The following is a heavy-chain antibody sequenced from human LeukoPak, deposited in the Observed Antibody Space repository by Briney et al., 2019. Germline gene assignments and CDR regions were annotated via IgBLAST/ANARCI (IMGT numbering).Heavy chain of an antibody. J-gene: IGHJ5*02. CDR3: ARVSLGYCSGGSCYSDWFDP. CDR2: MNPNSGNT. D-gene: IGHD2-15*01. Sequence: ASVKVSCKASGYTFTSYDINWVRQATGQGLEWIGWMNPNSGNTGYAQKFQGRVTMTRNTSISTAYMELSSLRSEDTAVYYCARVSLGYCSGGSCYSDWFDPWGQGTLVTVSS. CDR1: GYTFTSYD. V-gene: IGHV1-8*01.